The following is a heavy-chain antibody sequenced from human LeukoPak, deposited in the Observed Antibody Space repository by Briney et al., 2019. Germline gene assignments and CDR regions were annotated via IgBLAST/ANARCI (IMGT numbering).Heavy chain of an antibody. CDR3: ARSTVTTPNYYYMDV. CDR2: ISSSSSYI. D-gene: IGHD4-17*01. J-gene: IGHJ6*03. CDR1: GFTFRSYS. V-gene: IGHV3-21*01. Sequence: GGSLRLSCAASGFTFRSYSMNWVRQAPGKGLEWVSSISSSSSYIYYADSVKGRFTISRDNAKNSLYLQMNTLRAEDTAVYYCARSTVTTPNYYYMDVWGKGTTVTVSS.